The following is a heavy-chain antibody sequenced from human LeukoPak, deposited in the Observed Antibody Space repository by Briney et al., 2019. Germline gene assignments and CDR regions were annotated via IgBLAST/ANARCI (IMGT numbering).Heavy chain of an antibody. CDR2: ISGSGGST. J-gene: IGHJ4*02. CDR3: AKDPLLGGWYYFDY. Sequence: GGSLRLSCAASGFTFSRYAMSWVRQAPGKGLEWVSAISGSGGSTYYADSVKGRFTISRDNSKNTLYLQMNSLRAEDTAVYYCAKDPLLGGWYYFDYWGQGTLVTVSS. CDR1: GFTFSRYA. V-gene: IGHV3-23*01. D-gene: IGHD6-19*01.